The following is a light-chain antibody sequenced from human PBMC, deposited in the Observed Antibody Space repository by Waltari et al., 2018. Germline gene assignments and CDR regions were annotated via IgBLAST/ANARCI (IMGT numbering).Light chain of an antibody. V-gene: IGLV2-14*03. CDR3: SSYMGSSTWV. Sequence: QSALAQPASVSVSPGKSITIPCTGTNSAIGAYTFVAWHQQHPGKAPKLIIYDVSDRPLGVSNRFSGSKSGNTASLTISGLQAEDEADYYCSSYMGSSTWVFGGGTKVTVL. CDR2: DVS. CDR1: NSAIGAYTF. J-gene: IGLJ3*02.